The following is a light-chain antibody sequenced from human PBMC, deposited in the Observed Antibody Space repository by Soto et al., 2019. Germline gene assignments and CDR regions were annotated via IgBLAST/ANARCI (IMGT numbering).Light chain of an antibody. J-gene: IGLJ1*01. V-gene: IGLV2-14*01. CDR1: SSDVGGYNY. CDR2: EVS. Sequence: LTQPASVSGSPGQSITISCTGTSSDVGGYNYVSWYQQHPGKAPKLMIYEVSNRPSGISGRFSASKSGLTASLTISGLQPEDEADYYCSSFTSNRIYVFGPGTNVTVL. CDR3: SSFTSNRIYV.